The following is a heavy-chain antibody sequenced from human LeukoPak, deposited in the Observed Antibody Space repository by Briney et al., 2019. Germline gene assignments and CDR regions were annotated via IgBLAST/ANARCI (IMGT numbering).Heavy chain of an antibody. J-gene: IGHJ4*02. CDR3: VKAGSGSYYYFDY. D-gene: IGHD3-10*01. CDR1: GVTFGKYW. V-gene: IGHV3-64D*06. Sequence: AGGSLRLSCVASGVTFGKYWMSWVRQAPGKGLEYVSAISSNGGSTYYADSVKGRFTISRDNSKNTLYLQMSSLRAEDTAVYYCVKAGSGSYYYFDYWGQGTLVTVSS. CDR2: ISSNGGST.